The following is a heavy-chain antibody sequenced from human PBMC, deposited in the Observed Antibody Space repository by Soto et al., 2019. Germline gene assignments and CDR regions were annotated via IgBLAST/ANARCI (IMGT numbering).Heavy chain of an antibody. D-gene: IGHD3-10*01. J-gene: IGHJ6*02. CDR2: IDWDDDK. V-gene: IGHV2-70*12. CDR1: GFSLTTPGMC. CDR3: AHIRGAGAYYYYPMDV. Sequence: SGPTLVNPRQTLTLTCTFSGFSLTTPGMCVSWIRQPPGKALEWLAVIDWDDDKYYSTSLKTRLSISMDTSKNQVVLEMTNVAPVDTATYYGAHIRGAGAYYYYPMDVWGQGTTVTVSS.